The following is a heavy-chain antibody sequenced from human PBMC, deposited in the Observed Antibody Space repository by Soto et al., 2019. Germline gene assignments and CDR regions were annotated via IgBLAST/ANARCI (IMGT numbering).Heavy chain of an antibody. CDR2: MNPNSGNT. J-gene: IGHJ4*02. CDR1: GYTFTSYD. D-gene: IGHD4-17*01. CDR3: ARSTNDYGDRH. V-gene: IGHV1-8*01. Sequence: QVQLVHSGAEVKKPGASLKVSCKASGYTFTSYDINWVRQATGQGLEWMGWMNPNSGNTGYAQKFQGRVTMTRNTSISTAYMELSRLTSEDTAVYYCARSTNDYGDRHWGQGTLVTVSS.